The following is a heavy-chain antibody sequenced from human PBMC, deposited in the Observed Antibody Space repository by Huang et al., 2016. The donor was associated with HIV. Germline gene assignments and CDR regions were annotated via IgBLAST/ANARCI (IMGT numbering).Heavy chain of an antibody. Sequence: QVHLQQWGAGLLKPSEALSLTCAVYGGSFRIYFWSWIRQPPGQGREWIGEINHSGRPSYSPSLKSRVTISVDTSKNQFSLKLSSVTAADTAVYYCARVEINTLTGYFSSFDNWGQGTLVTVSS. D-gene: IGHD3-9*01. CDR2: INHSGRP. CDR1: GGSFRIYF. CDR3: ARVEINTLTGYFSSFDN. V-gene: IGHV4-34*01. J-gene: IGHJ4*02.